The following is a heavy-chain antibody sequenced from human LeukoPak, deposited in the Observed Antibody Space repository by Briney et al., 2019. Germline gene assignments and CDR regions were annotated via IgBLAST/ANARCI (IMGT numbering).Heavy chain of an antibody. J-gene: IGHJ4*02. Sequence: ASVKVSCKASGYTFTSYDINWVRQVTGQGLEWMGWMNPNSGNTGYAQKFQGRVTITRNTSISTAYMELSSLRSEDTAVYYCARGRFLEWLFKAPLGYWGQGTLVTVSS. V-gene: IGHV1-8*01. D-gene: IGHD3-3*01. CDR1: GYTFTSYD. CDR2: MNPNSGNT. CDR3: ARGRFLEWLFKAPLGY.